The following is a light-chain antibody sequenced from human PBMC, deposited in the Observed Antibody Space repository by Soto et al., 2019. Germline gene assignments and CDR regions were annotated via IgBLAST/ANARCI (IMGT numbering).Light chain of an antibody. CDR3: HQAFSPGVT. J-gene: IGKJ4*01. V-gene: IGKV1-39*01. CDR2: GSS. Sequence: DIHFTQSPSSLSGAVHDRVIITCRASRAILTYLNWFQQKASKAAEVLIYGSSSLRSGVPSRFTGSGSATDFTLTITSLQPEDAGTYFCHQAFSPGVTFGGGTKVDIK. CDR1: RAILTY.